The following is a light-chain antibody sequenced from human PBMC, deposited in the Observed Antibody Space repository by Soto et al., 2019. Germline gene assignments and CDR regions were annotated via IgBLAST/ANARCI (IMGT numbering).Light chain of an antibody. CDR3: AAWDDSLSGIVV. CDR1: SSNIGSNY. Sequence: QSLLTQPPSASGTPGQRVTISCSGSSSNIGSNYVYWYQQLPGTAPKLLIYRNNQRPSGVPDRFSGSKSGTSASLAISGLRSEDEADYYCAAWDDSLSGIVVFGGGTKLTVL. J-gene: IGLJ2*01. V-gene: IGLV1-47*01. CDR2: RNN.